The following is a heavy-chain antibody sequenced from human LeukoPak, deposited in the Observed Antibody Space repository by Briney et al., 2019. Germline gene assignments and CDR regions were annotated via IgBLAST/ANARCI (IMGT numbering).Heavy chain of an antibody. Sequence: GGSLRLSCAPSGSALGNYGVNWVRQAPGKGLEWVSGVGTAGETYSADSMKGRFTVSRDNSKNTLYLQMNSLKGDDTAVYYCAAGRFGSGWDSWGQGTLVTVSS. D-gene: IGHD6-19*01. V-gene: IGHV3-23*01. J-gene: IGHJ4*02. CDR3: AAGRFGSGWDS. CDR2: VGTAGET. CDR1: GSALGNYG.